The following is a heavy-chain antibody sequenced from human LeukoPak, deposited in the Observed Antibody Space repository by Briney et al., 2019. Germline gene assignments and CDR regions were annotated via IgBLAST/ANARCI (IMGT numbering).Heavy chain of an antibody. CDR3: AKAALLFDY. Sequence: PGGSLRLSCAASGFTFDDYAMHWVRQAPGKGLEWVSGISWNSGSIGYADSVKGRFTISRDNSKNTLYLQMNSLRAEDTAVYYCAKAALLFDYWGQGTLVTVSS. D-gene: IGHD2-2*02. V-gene: IGHV3-9*01. CDR2: ISWNSGSI. CDR1: GFTFDDYA. J-gene: IGHJ4*02.